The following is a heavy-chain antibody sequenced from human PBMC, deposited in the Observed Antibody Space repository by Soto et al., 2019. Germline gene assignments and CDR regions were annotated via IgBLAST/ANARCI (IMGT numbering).Heavy chain of an antibody. CDR3: ARVAHGYSYGYLGY. CDR1: GYTFTSYY. D-gene: IGHD5-18*01. J-gene: IGHJ4*02. Sequence: ASVKVSCKASGYTFTSYYMHWVRQAPGQGLEWMGKINPSGGSTSYAQKYQGRVTMTRNTSTSTVYKKLSNLKSEDTAEYYCARVAHGYSYGYLGYWGQGTLVTVSS. CDR2: INPSGGST. V-gene: IGHV1-46*01.